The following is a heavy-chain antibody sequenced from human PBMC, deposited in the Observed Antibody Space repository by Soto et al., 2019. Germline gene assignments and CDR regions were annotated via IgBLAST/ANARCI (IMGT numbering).Heavy chain of an antibody. CDR1: GGSISSGDYY. D-gene: IGHD6-13*01. Sequence: SETLSLTCTVSGGSISSGDYYWSWIRQPPGKGLEWIGYIYYSGSTYYNPSLKSRVTISVDTSKNQFSLKLSSVTAADTAVYYCARDESIAAAGTSDWGQGTLVTVSS. J-gene: IGHJ4*02. CDR3: ARDESIAAAGTSD. CDR2: IYYSGST. V-gene: IGHV4-30-4*01.